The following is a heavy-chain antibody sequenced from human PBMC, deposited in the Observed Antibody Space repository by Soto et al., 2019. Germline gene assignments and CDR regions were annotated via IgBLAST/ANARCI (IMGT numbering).Heavy chain of an antibody. Sequence: GASVKVSCKASGYTFTSYGISWVRQAPGQGLEWMGGIIPIFGTANYAQKFQGRVTITADESTSTAYMELSSLRSEDTAVYYCASRIAVAGAYYYYGMDVWGQGTTVTVSS. D-gene: IGHD6-19*01. CDR3: ASRIAVAGAYYYYGMDV. V-gene: IGHV1-69*13. CDR1: GYTFTSYG. J-gene: IGHJ6*02. CDR2: IIPIFGTA.